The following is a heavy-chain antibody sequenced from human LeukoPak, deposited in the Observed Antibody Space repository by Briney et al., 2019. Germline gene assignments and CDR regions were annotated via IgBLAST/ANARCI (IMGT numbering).Heavy chain of an antibody. CDR1: GFTFSSYG. Sequence: GRSLRLSCAASGFTFSSYGMHWVRQAPGKGLEWVAVIWYDGSNKYYADSVKGRFTISRDNSKNTLYLQMNSLRAEDTAVYYCARGPRGYSSGQRDYYYGMDVWGQGTTVTVSS. J-gene: IGHJ6*02. CDR2: IWYDGSNK. D-gene: IGHD6-19*01. V-gene: IGHV3-33*01. CDR3: ARGPRGYSSGQRDYYYGMDV.